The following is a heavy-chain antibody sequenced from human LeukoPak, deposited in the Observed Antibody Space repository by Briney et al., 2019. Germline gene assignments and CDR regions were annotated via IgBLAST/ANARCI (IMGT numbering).Heavy chain of an antibody. V-gene: IGHV3-21*01. CDR1: GFTFSSYS. Sequence: GGSLRLSCAASGFTFSSYSMNWVRQAPGKGLEWVSSISSSSSYIYYADSVKGRFTISRDNAKNSLYLQMNSLRAEDTAVYYCARDRFDYGDYYFDYWGQGTLVTVSS. J-gene: IGHJ4*02. D-gene: IGHD4-17*01. CDR2: ISSSSSYI. CDR3: ARDRFDYGDYYFDY.